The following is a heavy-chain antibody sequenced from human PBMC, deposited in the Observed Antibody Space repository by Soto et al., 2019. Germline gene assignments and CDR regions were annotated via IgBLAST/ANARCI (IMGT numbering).Heavy chain of an antibody. Sequence: NPGGSLRRSCAASGFTFSNAWMSWVRQDPGKGLEWVGRIKSKTDGGTTDYAAPVKGRFTVSRDDSKNILYLQMNSLKTEDTAVYYCSTGGKYYGMDVWGQGTTVTVSS. CDR2: IKSKTDGGTT. V-gene: IGHV3-15*01. CDR3: STGGKYYGMDV. D-gene: IGHD1-26*01. CDR1: GFTFSNAW. J-gene: IGHJ6*02.